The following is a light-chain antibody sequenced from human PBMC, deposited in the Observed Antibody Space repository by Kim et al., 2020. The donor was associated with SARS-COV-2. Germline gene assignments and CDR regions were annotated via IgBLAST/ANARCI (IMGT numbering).Light chain of an antibody. CDR2: GPS. V-gene: IGLV7-43*01. Sequence: GGTVTLTCASRTGAVTSGYFPNWFQQKPGQAPRALIFGPSNRHSWTPARFSGSLLGGKTALTLSGVQPEDEADYYCLLYDGRAWVFGGGTQLTVL. CDR1: TGAVTSGYF. J-gene: IGLJ7*01. CDR3: LLYDGRAWV.